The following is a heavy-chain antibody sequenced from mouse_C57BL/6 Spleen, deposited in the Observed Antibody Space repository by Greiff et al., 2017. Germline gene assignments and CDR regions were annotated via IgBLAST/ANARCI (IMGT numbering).Heavy chain of an antibody. J-gene: IGHJ4*01. CDR2: ISSGSSTI. V-gene: IGHV5-17*01. CDR3: ERQTTVVAGAMDY. D-gene: IGHD1-1*01. Sequence: EVKLVESGGGLVKPGGSLKLSCAASGFTFSDYGMHWVRQAPEKGLEWVAYISSGSSTIYYADTVKGRLTISRDNAKQTLFLQMTSLRSEDTAMYYCERQTTVVAGAMDYRGQGTSVTVSS. CDR1: GFTFSDYG.